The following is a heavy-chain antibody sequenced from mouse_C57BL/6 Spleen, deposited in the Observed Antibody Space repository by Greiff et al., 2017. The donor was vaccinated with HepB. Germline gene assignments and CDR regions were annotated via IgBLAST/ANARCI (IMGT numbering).Heavy chain of an antibody. CDR2: IHPNSGST. CDR3: ARGAVVAYFDY. J-gene: IGHJ2*01. CDR1: GYTFTSYW. Sequence: QVQLQQPGAELVKPGASVKLSCKASGYTFTSYWMHWVKQRPGQGLEWIGMIHPNSGSTNYNEKFKSKATLTVDKSSSTAYMQLSSLTSEDAAVYYCARGAVVAYFDYWGQGTTLTVSS. V-gene: IGHV1-64*01. D-gene: IGHD1-1*01.